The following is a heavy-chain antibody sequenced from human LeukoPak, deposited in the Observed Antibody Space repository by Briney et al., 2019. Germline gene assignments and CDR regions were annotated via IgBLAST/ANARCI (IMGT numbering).Heavy chain of an antibody. CDR1: GFTFDDYA. Sequence: SGGSLRLSCAASGFTFDDYAMHWVRQALGKGLEWVSLISGDGGSTYYADSVKGRFTISRDNSKNSLYLQMNSLRTEDTALYYCANLLRPRTIVDAFDIWGQGTMVTVSS. CDR2: ISGDGGST. V-gene: IGHV3-43*02. D-gene: IGHD1-26*01. CDR3: ANLLRPRTIVDAFDI. J-gene: IGHJ3*02.